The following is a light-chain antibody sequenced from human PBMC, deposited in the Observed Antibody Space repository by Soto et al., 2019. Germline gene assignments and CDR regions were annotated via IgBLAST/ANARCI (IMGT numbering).Light chain of an antibody. J-gene: IGKJ3*01. CDR3: QQYYSYPRGFT. Sequence: AIRMTQSPSSLSASTGDRVTITCRASQGISSYLAWYQQKPGQAPQLLIYAASTLQSGVPSRFSGSGSATDFTLTISCLQSEDFATYYCQQYYSYPRGFTFGPGTKVDIK. CDR1: QGISSY. V-gene: IGKV1-8*01. CDR2: AAS.